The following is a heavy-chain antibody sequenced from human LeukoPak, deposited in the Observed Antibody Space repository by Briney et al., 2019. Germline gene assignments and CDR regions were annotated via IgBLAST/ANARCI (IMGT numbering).Heavy chain of an antibody. Sequence: SVKVSCKASGGTFSNYGITWVRQAPGQGLEWMGGIIPIFGTTNYAQKFQGRVTITTDESTSTAYMELSSLRSEDTAVYYCARVEKSHYDSLYYMDVWGKGTTVTVSS. CDR1: GGTFSNYG. V-gene: IGHV1-69*05. CDR3: ARVEKSHYDSLYYMDV. D-gene: IGHD3-3*01. J-gene: IGHJ6*03. CDR2: IIPIFGTT.